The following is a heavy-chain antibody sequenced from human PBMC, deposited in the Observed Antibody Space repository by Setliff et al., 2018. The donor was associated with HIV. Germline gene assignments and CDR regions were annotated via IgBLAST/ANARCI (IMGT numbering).Heavy chain of an antibody. D-gene: IGHD3-3*01. CDR3: ASQVTGYHDFWSGYLGYFDY. J-gene: IGHJ4*02. V-gene: IGHV4-39*01. Sequence: SETLSLTCTVSGGSISSNIYFWGWIRQPPGKGLEWIGSIYYSGSAYYNSSLRSRLTISVDTSKNQFSLKLKSVTAADTAVYYSASQVTGYHDFWSGYLGYFDYWGQGTLVTVSS. CDR1: GGSISSNIYF. CDR2: IYYSGSA.